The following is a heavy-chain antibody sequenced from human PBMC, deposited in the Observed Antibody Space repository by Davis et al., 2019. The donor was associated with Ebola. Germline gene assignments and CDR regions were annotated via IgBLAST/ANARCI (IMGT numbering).Heavy chain of an antibody. V-gene: IGHV4-34*01. CDR2: INHSGST. CDR3: ARVFSPDVSGNYLNY. D-gene: IGHD3-10*01. J-gene: IGHJ4*02. Sequence: SETLSLTCAVYGGSFSAYYWSWIRQPPGKGLEWIGEINHSGSTNYNPSLKSRVTISVDTSKNQFSLKLSSVTAADTAVYYCARVFSPDVSGNYLNYWGQGGLVTVSS. CDR1: GGSFSAYY.